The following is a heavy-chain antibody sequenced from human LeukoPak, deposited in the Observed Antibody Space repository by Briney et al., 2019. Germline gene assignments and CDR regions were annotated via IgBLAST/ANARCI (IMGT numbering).Heavy chain of an antibody. J-gene: IGHJ6*03. CDR2: IIPIFGTA. V-gene: IGHV1-69*05. CDR1: GGTFTSYA. Sequence: SVKVSCKAPGGTFTSYAISWVRQAPGQGLEWMGGIIPIFGTANYAQKFQGRVTITTDESTSTAYMELSSLRSEDTAVYYCARDSNIAAAGYMDVWGKGTAVTVSS. CDR3: ARDSNIAAAGYMDV. D-gene: IGHD6-13*01.